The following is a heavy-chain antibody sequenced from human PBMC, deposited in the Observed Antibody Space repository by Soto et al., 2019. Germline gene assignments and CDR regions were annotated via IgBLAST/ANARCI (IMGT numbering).Heavy chain of an antibody. CDR1: GGSISSGDYY. Sequence: SETLSLTCTVSGGSISSGDYYWSWIRQPPGKGLEWIGYIYYSGSTYYNPSLKSRVTISVDTSKNQFSLKLSSVTAADTAVYYCARDLYYGSGSYIGFDAFDIWGQGTMVTVSS. V-gene: IGHV4-30-4*02. J-gene: IGHJ3*02. CDR3: ARDLYYGSGSYIGFDAFDI. D-gene: IGHD3-10*01. CDR2: IYYSGST.